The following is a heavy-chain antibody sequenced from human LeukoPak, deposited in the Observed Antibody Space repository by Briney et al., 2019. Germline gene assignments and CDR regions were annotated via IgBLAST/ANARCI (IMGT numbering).Heavy chain of an antibody. CDR1: GGSISSYY. CDR3: ARLGGGTSQYCYYYGMDV. Sequence: SETLSLTCTVSGGSISSYYWSWIRQPPGKGLEWIGYIYYSGSTNYNPSLKSRVTISVDTSKNQFSLKLSSVTAADTAVYYCARLGGGTSQYCYYYGMDVWGQGTTVTVYS. V-gene: IGHV4-59*08. CDR2: IYYSGST. J-gene: IGHJ6*02. D-gene: IGHD2-2*01.